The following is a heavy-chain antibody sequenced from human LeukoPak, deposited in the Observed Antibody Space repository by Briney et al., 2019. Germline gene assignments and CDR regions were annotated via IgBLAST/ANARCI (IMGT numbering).Heavy chain of an antibody. CDR2: IYTSGNT. V-gene: IGHV4-61*02. Sequence: SETLSLTCTVSGGSISSGGYYWSWIRQPAGKGLEWIGRIYTSGNTNYNPSLKSRVTISVDTSKNQFSLKLSSVTAADTAVYYCARVGYYPDYYMDVWGKGTTVTVSS. D-gene: IGHD2-21*01. CDR1: GGSISSGGYY. CDR3: ARVGYYPDYYMDV. J-gene: IGHJ6*03.